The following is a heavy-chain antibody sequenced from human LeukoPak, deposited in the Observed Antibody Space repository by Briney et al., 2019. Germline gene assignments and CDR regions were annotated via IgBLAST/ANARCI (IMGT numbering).Heavy chain of an antibody. Sequence: AGGSLRLSCAASGFTVSSNYMSWVRQAPGKGLEWVSVIYSGGSTHYADSVKGRFTISRDNSKNTLYLQMNSLRAEDTAVYHCARDSLDVVRGVIPRAYYYYGMDVWGKGTTVTVSS. CDR2: IYSGGST. D-gene: IGHD3-10*01. CDR3: ARDSLDVVRGVIPRAYYYYGMDV. CDR1: GFTVSSNY. J-gene: IGHJ6*04. V-gene: IGHV3-53*01.